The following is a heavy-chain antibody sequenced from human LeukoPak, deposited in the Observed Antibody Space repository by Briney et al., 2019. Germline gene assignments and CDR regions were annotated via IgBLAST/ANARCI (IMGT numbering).Heavy chain of an antibody. CDR2: IIPILGIA. CDR3: ARDKALGDYYYYYYGMDV. D-gene: IGHD4-17*01. V-gene: IGHV1-69*04. CDR1: GGTFSSYA. J-gene: IGHJ6*02. Sequence: SVKVSCKASGGTFSSYAISWVRQAPGQGLEWMGRIIPILGIANYAQKFQGRVTITADKSTSTAYMELRSLRSDDTAVYYCARDKALGDYYYYYYGMDVWGQGTTVTVSS.